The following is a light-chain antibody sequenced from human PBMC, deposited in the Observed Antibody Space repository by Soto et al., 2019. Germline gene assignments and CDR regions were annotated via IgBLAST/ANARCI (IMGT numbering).Light chain of an antibody. CDR1: QDISSY. V-gene: IGKV1-39*01. Sequence: IRMTQSPSLLSASDGGRVTITCRASQDISSYLAWYQQKPGRAPELLIHAASRLQGGVPSRFSGSGSGTDFTLTFSSLQPEDSATYYCQQSYSTPRPFGQGTKVDNK. CDR3: QQSYSTPRP. J-gene: IGKJ1*01. CDR2: AAS.